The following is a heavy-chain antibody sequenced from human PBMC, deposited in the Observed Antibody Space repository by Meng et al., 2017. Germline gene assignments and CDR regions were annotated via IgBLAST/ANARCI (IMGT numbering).Heavy chain of an antibody. J-gene: IGHJ4*02. CDR2: IYYSGST. CDR3: AREPRGCSGYVSGY. CDR1: GGSISSSSYY. V-gene: IGHV4-39*07. D-gene: IGHD5-12*01. Sequence: SETLSLTCTVSGGSISSSSYYWGWIRQPPGKGLEWIGSIYYSGSTYYNPSLKSRVTISVDTSKNQFSLKLSSVTAADTAVYYCAREPRGCSGYVSGYWGQGTLVTVSS.